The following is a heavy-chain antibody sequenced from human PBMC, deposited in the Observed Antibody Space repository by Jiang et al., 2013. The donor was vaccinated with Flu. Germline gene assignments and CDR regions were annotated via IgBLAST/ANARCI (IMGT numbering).Heavy chain of an antibody. CDR1: GGSFSGYY. J-gene: IGHJ6*02. D-gene: IGHD2-15*01. V-gene: IGHV4-34*01. Sequence: ELLKPSETLSLTCAVYGGSFSGYYWSWIRQPPGKGLEWIGEINHSGSTNYNPSLKSRVTISVDTSKNQFSLKLSSVTAADTAVYYCARGGCSGGSCYSRMRYYYYYGMDVWGQGDHGHRLL. CDR2: INHSGST. CDR3: ARGGCSGGSCYSRMRYYYYYGMDV.